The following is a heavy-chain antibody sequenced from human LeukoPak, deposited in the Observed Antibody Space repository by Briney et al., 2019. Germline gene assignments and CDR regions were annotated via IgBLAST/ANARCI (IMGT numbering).Heavy chain of an antibody. Sequence: PGGSLRLSCAASGFTFSSYAMHWVRQAPGKGLEWVAVISYDGSNKYYADSVKGRFTISRDNSKNTLYLQMNSLRAEDTAVYYCARSQRSTMIVVGKSADAFDIWGQGTMVTVSS. CDR3: ARSQRSTMIVVGKSADAFDI. CDR2: ISYDGSNK. D-gene: IGHD3-22*01. J-gene: IGHJ3*02. V-gene: IGHV3-30*04. CDR1: GFTFSSYA.